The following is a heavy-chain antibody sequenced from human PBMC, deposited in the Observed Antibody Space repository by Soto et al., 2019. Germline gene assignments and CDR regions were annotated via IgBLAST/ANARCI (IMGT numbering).Heavy chain of an antibody. D-gene: IGHD6-13*01. Sequence: SETLSLTCTVSGGSVSSGSYYWSWIRQPPGKGLEWIGYIYYSGSTNYNPSLKSRVTISVDTSKNQFSLKLSSVTAADTAVYYCARDMISIAEAGFRRVHAFDLWGQGTMVTVSS. V-gene: IGHV4-61*01. CDR2: IYYSGST. CDR1: GGSVSSGSYY. J-gene: IGHJ3*01. CDR3: ARDMISIAEAGFRRVHAFDL.